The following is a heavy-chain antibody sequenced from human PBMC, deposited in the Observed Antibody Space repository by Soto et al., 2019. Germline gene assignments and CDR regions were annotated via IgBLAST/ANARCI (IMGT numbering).Heavy chain of an antibody. D-gene: IGHD3-22*01. Sequence: SLKVSCKASGGTFSIYAISWVRQAPGQGLEWMGGIIPIFGTANYAQKFQGRVTITADESTSTAYMELSSLRSEDTAVYYCAIGSYDRGRDYWGQGTLVTVSS. CDR2: IIPIFGTA. CDR3: AIGSYDRGRDY. V-gene: IGHV1-69*13. J-gene: IGHJ4*02. CDR1: GGTFSIYA.